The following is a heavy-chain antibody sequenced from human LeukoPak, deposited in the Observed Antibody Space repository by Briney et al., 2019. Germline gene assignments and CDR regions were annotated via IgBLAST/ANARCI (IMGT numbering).Heavy chain of an antibody. Sequence: ASVKVSCKASGYTFTSYDINWVRQATGQGLEWMGWMNPNSGNTGYAQKFQGRVTITRNTPISTAYMELSSLTSEDTAVYYCARSDHNSWDAFDIWGQGTMVTVSS. CDR2: MNPNSGNT. V-gene: IGHV1-8*03. CDR1: GYTFTSYD. J-gene: IGHJ3*02. CDR3: ARSDHNSWDAFDI. D-gene: IGHD2/OR15-2a*01.